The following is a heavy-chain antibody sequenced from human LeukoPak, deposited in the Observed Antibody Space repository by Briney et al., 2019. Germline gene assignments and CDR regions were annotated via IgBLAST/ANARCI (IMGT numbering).Heavy chain of an antibody. CDR2: TYFRSKWYN. J-gene: IGHJ5*02. CDR3: TRDQDGP. CDR1: GDSVSSNSAA. V-gene: IGHV6-1*01. Sequence: SQTLSLTCAISGDSVSSNSAAWNWIRQSPARGLEWLGRTYFRSKWYNEYAVSVKSRITINPDTSKNQFSLQLKSMTPEDTAAYYCTRDQDGPWGQGTLVTVSS.